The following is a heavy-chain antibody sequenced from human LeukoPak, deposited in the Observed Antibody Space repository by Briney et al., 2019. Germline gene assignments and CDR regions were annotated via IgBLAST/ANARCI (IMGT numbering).Heavy chain of an antibody. CDR1: GFTFSTYG. J-gene: IGHJ4*02. CDR3: AKAGGSSFDY. CDR2: ISNDGRNK. Sequence: GGSLRLSCAASGFTFSTYGMHWVRQAPGKGLEWVAVISNDGRNKYYSDSMKGRFTMSRDNSKNTLNLQMNSLRAEDTAVYYCAKAGGSSFDYWGQETLVTVSS. D-gene: IGHD1-26*01. V-gene: IGHV3-30*18.